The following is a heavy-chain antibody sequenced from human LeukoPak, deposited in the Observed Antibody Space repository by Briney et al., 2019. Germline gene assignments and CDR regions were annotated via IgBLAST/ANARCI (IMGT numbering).Heavy chain of an antibody. D-gene: IGHD3-22*01. CDR1: GGTFSSYA. Sequence: SVKVSCKASGGTFSSYAISWVRQAPGQGLEWMGGIIPIFGTANYAQKFQGRVTITADESTSTAYMELSSLRSEDTAVYYCARDYRYYYDSSGYYYFDYWGQGTLVTVSS. V-gene: IGHV1-69*13. CDR2: IIPIFGTA. CDR3: ARDYRYYYDSSGYYYFDY. J-gene: IGHJ4*02.